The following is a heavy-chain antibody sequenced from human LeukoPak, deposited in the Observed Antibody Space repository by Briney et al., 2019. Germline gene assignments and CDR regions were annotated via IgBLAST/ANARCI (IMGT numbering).Heavy chain of an antibody. CDR3: ARGRYSSSWFRFPWFDP. CDR2: INHSGST. J-gene: IGHJ5*02. V-gene: IGHV4-34*01. Sequence: PSETLSLTCAVYGGSFSGYYWSWIRQPPGKGLEWSGEINHSGSTNYNPSLKSRVTISVDTSKNQFSLKLSSVTAADTAVYYCARGRYSSSWFRFPWFDPWGQGTLVTVSS. D-gene: IGHD6-13*01. CDR1: GGSFSGYY.